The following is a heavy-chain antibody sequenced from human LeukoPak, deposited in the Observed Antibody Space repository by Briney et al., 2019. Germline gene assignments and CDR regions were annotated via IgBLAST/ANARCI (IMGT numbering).Heavy chain of an antibody. CDR1: GGSISSYY. V-gene: IGHV4-4*07. D-gene: IGHD3-22*01. J-gene: IGHJ4*02. CDR3: ARDLLTYYYDSSGYFDY. Sequence: SETLSLTCTVSGGSISSYYWSWIRQPPGKGLEWIGRIYTSGSTNYNPSLKSRVTMSVDTSKNQFSLKLSSVTAADTAVYYCARDLLTYYYDSSGYFDYWGQGTLVTVSS. CDR2: IYTSGST.